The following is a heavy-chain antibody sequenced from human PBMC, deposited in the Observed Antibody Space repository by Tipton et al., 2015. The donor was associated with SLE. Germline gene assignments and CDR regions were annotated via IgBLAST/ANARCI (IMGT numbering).Heavy chain of an antibody. Sequence: SLSLPCAASGFTFSSYGMHWVRQAPGEGLEWVSAISGSGGSTYYADSVKGRFTISRDNSKNTLYLQMNSLRAEDTAVYYCAKSLTPYGIAAAGTHDAFDIWGQGTMVTVSS. CDR3: AKSLTPYGIAAAGTHDAFDI. J-gene: IGHJ3*02. CDR1: GFTFSSYG. D-gene: IGHD6-13*01. V-gene: IGHV3-23*01. CDR2: ISGSGGST.